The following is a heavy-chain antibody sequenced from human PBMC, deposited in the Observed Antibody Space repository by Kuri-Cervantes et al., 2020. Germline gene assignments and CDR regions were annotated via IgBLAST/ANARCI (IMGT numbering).Heavy chain of an antibody. CDR1: GFTFNAYS. Sequence: GESLKISCEASGFTFNAYSLHWVRQAPGKGLEWVAVISYDGSNKYYADSVKGRFTISRDNSKNTLYLQMNSLRAEDTAVYYCAKGTYDSSGYPEYFQHWGQGTLVTVSS. J-gene: IGHJ1*01. CDR3: AKGTYDSSGYPEYFQH. CDR2: ISYDGSNK. V-gene: IGHV3-30*04. D-gene: IGHD3-22*01.